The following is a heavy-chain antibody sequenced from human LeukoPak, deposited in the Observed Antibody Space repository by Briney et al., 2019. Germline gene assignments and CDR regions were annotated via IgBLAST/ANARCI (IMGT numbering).Heavy chain of an antibody. Sequence: GGSLRLSCVASGFTFNIYGMSWVRQAPGKGLEWVSRVGGGDDIHYADSVKSRFTGYRDDSKNTVYLQMNSLRVEDTAIYFCAKDATPRNRLWDHFDSWGQGTLVSVSS. V-gene: IGHV3-23*01. CDR1: GFTFNIYG. CDR3: AKDATPRNRLWDHFDS. CDR2: VGGGDDI. J-gene: IGHJ4*02. D-gene: IGHD2-21*01.